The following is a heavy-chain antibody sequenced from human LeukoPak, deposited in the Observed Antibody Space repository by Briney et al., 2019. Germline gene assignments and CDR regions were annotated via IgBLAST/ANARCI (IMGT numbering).Heavy chain of an antibody. D-gene: IGHD6-19*01. Sequence: GRSLRLSCAASGFTFSSYAMHWVRQATGKGLEWVAVISYEGSNKYYADSVKGRFTISRDNSKNTLYLQMNSLRADDTAVYYCARGGAGYSSGWHGLYSGMDVWGQGTTVTVSS. CDR2: ISYEGSNK. CDR3: ARGGAGYSSGWHGLYSGMDV. CDR1: GFTFSSYA. V-gene: IGHV3-30-3*01. J-gene: IGHJ6*02.